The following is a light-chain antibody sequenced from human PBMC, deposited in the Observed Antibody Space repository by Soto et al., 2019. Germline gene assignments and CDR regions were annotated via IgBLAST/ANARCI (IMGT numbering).Light chain of an antibody. CDR3: QQSYTIPWT. CDR2: VAS. Sequence: DIQMTQSPSSLSASVGDRVTIKCRASQNIDTYLNWYQQKPGKAPKVLIYVASRLQTGVPSRFSGSGSGTDFSLTITSLQPEDFATYFCQQSYTIPWTLGQGTKVDIK. J-gene: IGKJ1*01. CDR1: QNIDTY. V-gene: IGKV1-39*01.